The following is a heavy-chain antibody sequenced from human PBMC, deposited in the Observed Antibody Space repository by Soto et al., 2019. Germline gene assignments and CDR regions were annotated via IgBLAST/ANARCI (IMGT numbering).Heavy chain of an antibody. CDR2: VYTSDYT. V-gene: IGHV4-4*08. Sequence: SETLSLTCSVSGASIRSYYWHWIRQPPGKGLEWIGYVYTSDYTRYSSSLKSRVTISVDTSKSQFYLRLNSVTAADTAVYYCASSAFLFGDSFNSDIYTFPAQRSSDL. D-gene: IGHD2-21*01. CDR1: GASIRSYY. J-gene: IGHJ2*01. CDR3: ASSAFLFGDSFNSDIYTFPAQRSSDL.